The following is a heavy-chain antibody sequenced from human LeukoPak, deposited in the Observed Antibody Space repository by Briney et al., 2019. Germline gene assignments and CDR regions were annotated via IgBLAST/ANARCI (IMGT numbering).Heavy chain of an antibody. CDR1: GFTFSSYS. Sequence: GGSLRLSCAASGFTFSSYSMNWVRQAPGKGLEWVSSISSSSRYIYYADSMRGRFTISRDNAKNSLYLQMNSLRAEDTAVYYCARALNYGDYDYWGQGTLVTVSS. CDR3: ARALNYGDYDY. V-gene: IGHV3-21*01. CDR2: ISSSSRYI. J-gene: IGHJ4*02. D-gene: IGHD4-17*01.